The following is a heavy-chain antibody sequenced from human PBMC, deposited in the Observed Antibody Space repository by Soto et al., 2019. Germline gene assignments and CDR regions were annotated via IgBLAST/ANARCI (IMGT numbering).Heavy chain of an antibody. CDR2: IYHSGST. D-gene: IGHD3-22*01. CDR3: ARDGSYYYDSSGYWAYGMDV. V-gene: IGHV4-30-2*01. CDR1: GGSISSGGYS. J-gene: IGHJ6*02. Sequence: SETLSLTCAVSGGSISSGGYSWSWIRQPPGKGLEWIGYIYHSGSTYYNPSLKSRVTISVDRSKNQFSLKLSSVTAADTAVYYCARDGSYYYDSSGYWAYGMDVWGQGTTVTVSS.